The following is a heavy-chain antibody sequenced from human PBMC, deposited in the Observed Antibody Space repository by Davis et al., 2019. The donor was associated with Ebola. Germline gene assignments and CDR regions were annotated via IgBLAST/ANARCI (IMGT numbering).Heavy chain of an antibody. V-gene: IGHV1-69*13. D-gene: IGHD1-1*01. J-gene: IGHJ4*02. CDR2: IIPIFGTA. CDR1: GGTFSSYA. Sequence: SVKVSCKASGGTFSSYAISWVRQAPGQGLEWMGGIIPIFGTANYAQKFQGRVTITADESTSTAYMELSRLRSEDTAVFFCARGTPTTQETLGSWGQGTLVTVSS. CDR3: ARGTPTTQETLGS.